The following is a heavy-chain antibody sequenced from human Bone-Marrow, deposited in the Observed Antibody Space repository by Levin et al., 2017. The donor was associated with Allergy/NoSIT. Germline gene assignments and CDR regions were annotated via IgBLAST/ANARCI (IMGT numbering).Heavy chain of an antibody. Sequence: GESLKISCKGSGYSFTSYWIGWVRQMPGKGLEWMGIIYPGDSDTRYSPSFQGQVTISADKSISTAYLQWSSLKASDTAMYYCARRKALYDYGSGSYGDAFDIWGQGTMVTVSS. CDR2: IYPGDSDT. J-gene: IGHJ3*02. V-gene: IGHV5-51*01. CDR1: GYSFTSYW. D-gene: IGHD3-10*01. CDR3: ARRKALYDYGSGSYGDAFDI.